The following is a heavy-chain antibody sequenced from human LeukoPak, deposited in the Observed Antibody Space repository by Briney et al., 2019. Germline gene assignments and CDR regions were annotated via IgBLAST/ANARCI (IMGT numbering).Heavy chain of an antibody. CDR3: ARERRRRDGYNYLPKNFYGMDV. J-gene: IGHJ6*02. D-gene: IGHD5-24*01. CDR2: INHSGST. CDR1: GRSFSGYY. Sequence: SETLSLTCAVYGRSFSGYYWSWIRQPPGKGLEWIGEINHSGSTNYNPSLKSRVTISVDTSKNQFSLKLSSVTAADTAVYYCARERRRRDGYNYLPKNFYGMDVWGQGTTVTVSS. V-gene: IGHV4-34*01.